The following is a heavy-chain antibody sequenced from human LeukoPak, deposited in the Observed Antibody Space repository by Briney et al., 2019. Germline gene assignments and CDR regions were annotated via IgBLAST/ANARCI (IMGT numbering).Heavy chain of an antibody. V-gene: IGHV3-48*01. CDR1: GFTFSSYS. CDR3: ARAADLYSSGWYRSDAFDI. Sequence: GGSLRLSCAASGFTFSSYSMNWVRQAPGKGLEWVSYISSSSSTIYYADSVKGRFTISRDNAKNSLYLQMNSLRAEDTAVYYCARAADLYSSGWYRSDAFDIWGQGTMVTVSS. CDR2: ISSSSSTI. D-gene: IGHD6-19*01. J-gene: IGHJ3*02.